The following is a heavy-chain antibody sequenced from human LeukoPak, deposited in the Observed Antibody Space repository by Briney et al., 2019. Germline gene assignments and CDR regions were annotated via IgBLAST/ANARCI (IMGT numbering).Heavy chain of an antibody. CDR2: ISSSSSYI. D-gene: IGHD2-2*01. V-gene: IGHV3-21*01. J-gene: IGHJ4*02. CDR3: ARDGRAPYCSSTSCYSSGFDY. Sequence: GGSLRLSCAASGFTFSSYSMNWVRQAPGKGLEWVSSISSSSSYIYYADSVKGRFTISRVNAKNSLYLQMNSLRAEDTAVYYCARDGRAPYCSSTSCYSSGFDYWGQGTLVTVSS. CDR1: GFTFSSYS.